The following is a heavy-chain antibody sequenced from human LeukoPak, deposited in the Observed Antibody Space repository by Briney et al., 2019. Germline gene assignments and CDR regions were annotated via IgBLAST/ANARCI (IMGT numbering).Heavy chain of an antibody. V-gene: IGHV1-2*02. J-gene: IGHJ5*02. Sequence: ASVKVSCKASVYGFSDVYLNWVRQAPGQGVEWMGWINPHSGATNYAQRFQGRVSMDASIDTAYMELSRLTSDDTAVYYCATSSSVTHTRDPWGQGTLVTVSS. CDR2: INPHSGAT. CDR3: ATSSSVTHTRDP. CDR1: VYGFSDVY. D-gene: IGHD5/OR15-5a*01.